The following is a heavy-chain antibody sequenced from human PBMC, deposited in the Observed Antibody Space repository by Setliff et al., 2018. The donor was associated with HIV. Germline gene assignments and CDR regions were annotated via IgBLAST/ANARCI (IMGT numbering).Heavy chain of an antibody. CDR3: ARDGGGPGDYYYYYMDV. CDR1: GYTFTGYY. CDR2: INPNSGDT. V-gene: IGHV1-2*02. D-gene: IGHD3-16*01. Sequence: GASVKVSCKASGYTFTGYYMHWVRQAPGQGLEWMGWINPNSGDTNYAQKFQGRATMTRDTSISTAYMELSRLRSDDTAVYYCARDGGGPGDYYYYYMDVWAKGTTVTVSS. J-gene: IGHJ6*03.